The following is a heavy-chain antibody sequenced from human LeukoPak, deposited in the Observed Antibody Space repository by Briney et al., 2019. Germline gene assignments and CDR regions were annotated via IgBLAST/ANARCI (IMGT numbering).Heavy chain of an antibody. D-gene: IGHD3-9*01. CDR2: ISSSSSYI. CDR1: GFTFSSYS. CDR3: ARDESDILTGYYYY. V-gene: IGHV3-21*01. J-gene: IGHJ4*02. Sequence: PGGSLRLSCAASGFTFSSYSMNWVRQAPGKGLEWVSSISSSSSYIYYADSVKGRFTISRDNAKNSLYLQMNSLRAEDTAVYYCARDESDILTGYYYYWGQGILVTVSS.